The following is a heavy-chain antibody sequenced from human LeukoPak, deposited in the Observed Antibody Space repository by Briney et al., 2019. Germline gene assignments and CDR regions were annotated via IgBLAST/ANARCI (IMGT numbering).Heavy chain of an antibody. D-gene: IGHD4-17*01. CDR3: ARVADGDYGPYAFDI. V-gene: IGHV4-30-4*01. CDR2: IYYSGST. CDR1: GGSISSGDYY. Sequence: TSETLSLTCTVSGGSISSGDYYWSWIRQPPGKGLEWIGYIYYSGSTYYNPSLKSRVTISVDTSKNQFSLKLSSVAAADTAVYYCARVADGDYGPYAFDIWGQGTMVTVSS. J-gene: IGHJ3*02.